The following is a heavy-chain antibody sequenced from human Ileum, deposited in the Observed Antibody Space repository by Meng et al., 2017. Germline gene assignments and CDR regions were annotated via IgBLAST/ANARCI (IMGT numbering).Heavy chain of an antibody. D-gene: IGHD1-14*01. CDR2: IYESGTT. Sequence: VQLQEAGPGLWKPSETLSLICAVSGDSIRNGNWWSWVRQPPGKGLEWIGEIYESGTTNYNPSLKSRVTISVDKSKNEFSLKLSSVTAADTALYYCARVSYNKGSPKFDSWGQGTLVTVSS. CDR3: ARVSYNKGSPKFDS. J-gene: IGHJ4*02. CDR1: GDSIRNGNW. V-gene: IGHV4-4*02.